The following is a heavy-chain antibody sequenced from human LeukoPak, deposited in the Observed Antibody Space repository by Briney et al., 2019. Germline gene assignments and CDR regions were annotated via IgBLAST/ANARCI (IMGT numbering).Heavy chain of an antibody. CDR2: ISGSGGST. D-gene: IGHD6-13*01. J-gene: IGHJ4*02. Sequence: GGSLRLSCAASGFTFSSYAMSWVRQAPGKGLEWVSAISGSGGSTYYADSVKGRFTISRDNSKNTLYLQMNSLRAEDTAVYYCAKGLSVPQQLGPPYYFDYWGQGTLVTVSS. CDR1: GFTFSSYA. CDR3: AKGLSVPQQLGPPYYFDY. V-gene: IGHV3-23*01.